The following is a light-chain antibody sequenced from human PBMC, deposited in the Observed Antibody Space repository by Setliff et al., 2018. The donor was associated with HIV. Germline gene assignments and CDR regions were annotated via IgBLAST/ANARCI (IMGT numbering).Light chain of an antibody. Sequence: ALTQPPSASGSPGQSVTISCTGTSSDVGGYNYVSWYQQHPGKAPKLMIYEVSKRPSGVPDRFSGSKSGNTASLTVSGLQAEDEADYYCSSYAGSNNLGVFGTGTKGTVL. J-gene: IGLJ1*01. CDR2: EVS. V-gene: IGLV2-8*01. CDR3: SSYAGSNNLGV. CDR1: SSDVGGYNY.